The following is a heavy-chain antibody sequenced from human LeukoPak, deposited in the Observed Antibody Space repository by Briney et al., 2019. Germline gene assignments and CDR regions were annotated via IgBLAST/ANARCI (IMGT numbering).Heavy chain of an antibody. CDR2: ISDSGGST. J-gene: IGHJ4*02. D-gene: IGHD5-18*01. Sequence: GGSLRLSCAASGFTFSISAMSWVRQAPGKGLEWVSGISDSGGSTFYADSVKGRFTISRDNSKNILYLQMNSLRADDTAVYYCATPGGYSYGWVYWGQGTLVTVSS. CDR1: GFTFSISA. CDR3: ATPGGYSYGWVY. V-gene: IGHV3-23*01.